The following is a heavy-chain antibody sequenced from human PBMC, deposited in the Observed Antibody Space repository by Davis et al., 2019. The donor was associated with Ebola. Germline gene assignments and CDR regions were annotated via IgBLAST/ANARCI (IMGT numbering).Heavy chain of an antibody. CDR1: GFTFSSYG. V-gene: IGHV3-30*03. Sequence: GESLKISCAASGFTFSSYGMHWVRQAPGKGLELVAVISYDGSNKYYADSVKGRFTISRDNSKNTLYLQMNSLRAEDTAVYYCATSTGGENDYYYYGMDVWGQGTTVTVSS. CDR3: ATSTGGENDYYYYGMDV. J-gene: IGHJ6*02. D-gene: IGHD4-17*01. CDR2: ISYDGSNK.